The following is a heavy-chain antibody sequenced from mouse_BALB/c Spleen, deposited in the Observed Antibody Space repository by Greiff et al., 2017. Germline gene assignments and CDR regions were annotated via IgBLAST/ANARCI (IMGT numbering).Heavy chain of an antibody. Sequence: EVQLQQSGPELVKPEASVKISCKASGYTFTDYNMHWVKQSHGKSLEWIGYIYPYNGGTGYNQKFKSKATLTVDNSSSTAYMELRSLTSEDSAVYYCARDTGTDAMDYWGQGTSVTVSS. CDR1: GYTFTDYN. J-gene: IGHJ4*01. V-gene: IGHV1S29*02. CDR3: ARDTGTDAMDY. D-gene: IGHD4-1*01. CDR2: IYPYNGGT.